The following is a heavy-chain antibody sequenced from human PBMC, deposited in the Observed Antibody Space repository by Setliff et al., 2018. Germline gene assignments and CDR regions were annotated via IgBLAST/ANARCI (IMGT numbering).Heavy chain of an antibody. CDR3: ARDGIAARPGADY. D-gene: IGHD6-6*01. J-gene: IGHJ4*02. V-gene: IGHV1-3*01. Sequence: ASVKVSCKASGYTFTSYAMHWVRQAPGQRLEWMGWMNAGNGNTKYSQKFQGRVTITRDTSASTAYMELSSLRSEDTAVYYCARDGIAARPGADYWGQGTLVT. CDR1: GYTFTSYA. CDR2: MNAGNGNT.